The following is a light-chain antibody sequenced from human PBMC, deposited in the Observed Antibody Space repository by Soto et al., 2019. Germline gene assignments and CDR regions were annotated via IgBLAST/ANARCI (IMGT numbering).Light chain of an antibody. J-gene: IGKJ2*01. Sequence: EVVLTHSPSTLSVSPGERATFSCRASQNIATNLARYQQKPVQAPRLLIYGAPIRATGIPARFSPGGSGTEFTLTISSLQSEDFGVYYCQQYNFWPYTFGQGTKLEIK. CDR2: GAP. CDR3: QQYNFWPYT. CDR1: QNIATN. V-gene: IGKV3-15*01.